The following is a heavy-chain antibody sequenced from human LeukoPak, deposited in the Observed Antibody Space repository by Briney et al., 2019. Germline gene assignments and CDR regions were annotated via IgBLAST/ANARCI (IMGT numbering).Heavy chain of an antibody. D-gene: IGHD6-13*01. J-gene: IGHJ4*02. CDR1: GFTFSSYW. CDR2: IKQDGSEK. CDR3: AREALIAAAGIYYFDY. Sequence: PGGSLRLSCAASGFTFSSYWMSWVRQAPGKGLEWVANIKQDGSEKYYVDSVKGRFTISRDNAKNSLYLQMNSLRAEDTAVYYYAREALIAAAGIYYFDYWGQGTLVTVSS. V-gene: IGHV3-7*01.